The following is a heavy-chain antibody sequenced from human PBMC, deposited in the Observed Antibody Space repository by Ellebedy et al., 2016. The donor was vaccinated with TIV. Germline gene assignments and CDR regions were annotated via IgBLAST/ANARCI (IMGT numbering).Heavy chain of an antibody. CDR1: GYSFTSYW. D-gene: IGHD3-22*01. J-gene: IGHJ5*02. V-gene: IGHV5-51*01. CDR3: ARRLGITMIAGWFDP. Sequence: GESLKISXKGSGYSFTSYWIGWVRQMPGKGLEWMGIIYPGDSDTRYSPSFQGQVTISADKSISTAYLQWSSLKASDTAMYYCARRLGITMIAGWFDPWGQGTLVTVSS. CDR2: IYPGDSDT.